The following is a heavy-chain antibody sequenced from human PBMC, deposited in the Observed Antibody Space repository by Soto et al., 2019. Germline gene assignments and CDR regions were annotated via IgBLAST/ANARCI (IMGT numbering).Heavy chain of an antibody. D-gene: IGHD6-6*01. J-gene: IGHJ4*02. V-gene: IGHV1-3*01. CDR2: INAGNGKT. CDR3: ARDLGGSIAARPEGANY. CDR1: GYTFTSYA. Sequence: ASVKVSCKASGYTFTSYAMHWVRQAPGQRLEWMGWINAGNGKTKYSQKFQGRVTITRDTSASTAYMQLSSLRSEDTAVYYCARDLGGSIAARPEGANYWGQGTLVTVSS.